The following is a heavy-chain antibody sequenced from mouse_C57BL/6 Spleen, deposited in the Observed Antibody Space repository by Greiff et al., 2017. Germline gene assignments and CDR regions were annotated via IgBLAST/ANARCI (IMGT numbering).Heavy chain of an antibody. V-gene: IGHV1-82*01. CDR3: AIYGPWFAY. J-gene: IGHJ3*01. Sequence: VKVVESGPELVKPGASVKISCKASGYAFSSSWMNWVKQRPGKGLEWIGRIYPGDGDTNYNGKFKGKATLTADKSSSTAYMQLSSLTSEDSAVYFCAIYGPWFAYWGQGTLVTVSA. CDR2: IYPGDGDT. CDR1: GYAFSSSW. D-gene: IGHD1-1*02.